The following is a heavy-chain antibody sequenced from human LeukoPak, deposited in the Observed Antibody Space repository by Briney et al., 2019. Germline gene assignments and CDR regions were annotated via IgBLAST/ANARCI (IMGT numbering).Heavy chain of an antibody. Sequence: ASVKVSCKASGYTFTSYGISWVRQAPGQGLEWMGWISAYNGNTNYAQKLQGRVTMTTDTSTSTAYMELRSLRSDDTAVYYCARAQYGSGSLQYNWFDPWGQGTLVTVSS. D-gene: IGHD3-10*01. J-gene: IGHJ5*02. CDR3: ARAQYGSGSLQYNWFDP. CDR2: ISAYNGNT. V-gene: IGHV1-18*01. CDR1: GYTFTSYG.